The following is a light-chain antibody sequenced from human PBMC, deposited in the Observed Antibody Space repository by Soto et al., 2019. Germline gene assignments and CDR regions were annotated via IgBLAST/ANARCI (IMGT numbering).Light chain of an antibody. J-gene: IGLJ1*01. Sequence: QPVLTQPASVSGSPGQSITISCTGTSSDVGSYNLVSWYQQRPGKAPKLMIYEVSKRPSGVSNRFSGSKSGNTASLTISGLQTEDEADYYCCSYAGSDTYVFGTGTKVTVL. CDR3: CSYAGSDTYV. CDR1: SSDVGSYNL. V-gene: IGLV2-23*02. CDR2: EVS.